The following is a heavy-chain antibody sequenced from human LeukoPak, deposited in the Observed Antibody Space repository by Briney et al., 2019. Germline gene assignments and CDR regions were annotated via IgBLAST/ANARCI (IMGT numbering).Heavy chain of an antibody. V-gene: IGHV4-59*01. D-gene: IGHD3-10*01. J-gene: IGHJ6*02. CDR3: ARDRSGTAGSYHYYYGMDV. CDR1: GGSISSYY. CDR2: IYHSGST. Sequence: SSETLSLTCTVSGGSISSYYWSWIRQPPGKGLEWIGYIYHSGSTNYNPSLKSRVTISVDTSKNQFSLKLSSVTAADTAVYYCARDRSGTAGSYHYYYGMDVWGQGTTVTVSS.